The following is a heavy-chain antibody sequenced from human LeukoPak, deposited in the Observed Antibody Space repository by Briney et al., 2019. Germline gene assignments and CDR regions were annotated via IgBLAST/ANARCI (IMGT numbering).Heavy chain of an antibody. CDR2: IFYSGNT. J-gene: IGHJ4*02. CDR1: GDSISSTTFY. CDR3: ARRRQDGTGHHYFDL. Sequence: PAETLSLTCYLSGDSISSTTFYWDWIRQPPGRGLEWIGTIFYSGNTVYNPSLKSRVTVSVDTSNNHFSLKLSSVTAADTAVYYCARRRQDGTGHHYFDLLGQGTLLTVTS. V-gene: IGHV4-39*02. D-gene: IGHD3-10*01.